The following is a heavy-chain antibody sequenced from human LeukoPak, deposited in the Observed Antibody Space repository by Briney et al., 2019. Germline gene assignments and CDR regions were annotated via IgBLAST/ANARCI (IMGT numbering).Heavy chain of an antibody. CDR2: IRYDGSNK. CDR1: GFTFSSYG. J-gene: IGHJ6*03. V-gene: IGHV3-30*02. D-gene: IGHD6-19*01. CDR3: AKDLTSGWPSYMDV. Sequence: GGSLRLSCAASGFTFSSYGMHWVRQAPGKGLEWVAFIRYDGSNKYYADSVKGRFTISRDNSKNTLYLQMNSLRAEDTAVYYCAKDLTSGWPSYMDVWGKGTTVTISS.